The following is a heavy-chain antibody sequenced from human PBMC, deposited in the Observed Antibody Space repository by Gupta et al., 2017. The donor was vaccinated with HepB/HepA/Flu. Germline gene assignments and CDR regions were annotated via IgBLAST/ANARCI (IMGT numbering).Heavy chain of an antibody. CDR3: ARDGRQIIGHFDY. CDR1: GFTFDDFA. CDR2: INWNGGVT. J-gene: IGHJ4*02. D-gene: IGHD3-16*01. Sequence: EVHLVESGGGAVRPGGSLRLSCAVSGFTFDDFALSWVRQVPGKGPEWVAGINWNGGVTSYADSIKGRCTISRDSAKNSVFLQMNSLRADDTALYYCARDGRQIIGHFDYWGQGARVTVSS. V-gene: IGHV3-20*04.